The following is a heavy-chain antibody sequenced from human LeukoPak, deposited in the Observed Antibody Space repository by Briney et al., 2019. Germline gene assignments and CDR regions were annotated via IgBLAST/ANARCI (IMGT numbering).Heavy chain of an antibody. J-gene: IGHJ6*03. CDR2: ISSSSSYI. Sequence: GGSLRLSCAASGFTFSSYEMNWVRQAPGKGLEWVSSISSSSSYIYYTDSVKGRFTISRDNAKKSLYLQMNSLRAEDTAVYYCARVGGITLALAPSPFPDYNYYYMDVWGKGTTVTVSS. CDR3: ARVGGITLALAPSPFPDYNYYYMDV. D-gene: IGHD3-10*01. CDR1: GFTFSSYE. V-gene: IGHV3-21*01.